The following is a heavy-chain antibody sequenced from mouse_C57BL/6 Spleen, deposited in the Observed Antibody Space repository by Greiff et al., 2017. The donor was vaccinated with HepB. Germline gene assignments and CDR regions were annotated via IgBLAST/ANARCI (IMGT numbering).Heavy chain of an antibody. CDR1: GYTFTDYN. V-gene: IGHV1-22*01. CDR3: ARFVFSGYCDV. Sequence: EVQLQQSGPELVKPGASVKMSCKASGYTFTDYNMHWVKQSHGKSLEWIGYINPNNGGTSYNQKFKGKAKLTVNKYSSTAYMEVRSLTSEDSAVYDCARFVFSGYCDVWGTGTTVTVSS. CDR2: INPNNGGT. J-gene: IGHJ1*03.